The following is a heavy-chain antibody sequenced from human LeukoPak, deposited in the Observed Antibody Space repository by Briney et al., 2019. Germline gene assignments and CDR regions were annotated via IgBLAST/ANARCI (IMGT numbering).Heavy chain of an antibody. CDR1: GHTFTSYY. V-gene: IGHV1-46*01. D-gene: IGHD3-22*01. Sequence: ASVKVSCKAPGHTFTSYYMHWVRQAPGQGLEWMGIINPSGGSTSYAQKFQGRVTMTRDTSTSTVYMELSSLRSEDTAVYYCAREGSSGYYRDWYFDLWGRGTLVTVSS. CDR2: INPSGGST. CDR3: AREGSSGYYRDWYFDL. J-gene: IGHJ2*01.